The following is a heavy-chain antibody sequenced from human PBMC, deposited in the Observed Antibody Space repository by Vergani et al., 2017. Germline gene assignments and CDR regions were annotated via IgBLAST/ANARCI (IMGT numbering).Heavy chain of an antibody. D-gene: IGHD2-2*01. Sequence: QVQLQQWGAGLLKPSETLSLTCAVYGGSFSGYYWSWIRQPPGKGLEWIGEINHSGSTNYNPSLKSRVTISVDTSKNQFSLKLSSVTAADTAVYYCASVPAGYYYYYYMDVWGKGP. CDR3: ASVPAGYYYYYYMDV. V-gene: IGHV4-34*01. CDR2: INHSGST. J-gene: IGHJ6*03. CDR1: GGSFSGYY.